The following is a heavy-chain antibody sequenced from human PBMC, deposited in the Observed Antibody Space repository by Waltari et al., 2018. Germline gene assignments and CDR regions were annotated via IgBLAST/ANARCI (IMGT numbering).Heavy chain of an antibody. CDR3: AKDGFDYGAFDI. J-gene: IGHJ3*02. V-gene: IGHV3-23*04. CDR1: GFTFSSYA. CDR2: ISGSGGST. D-gene: IGHD3-10*01. Sequence: EVQLVESGGGLVQPGGSLRLSCTASGFTFSSYAMRWVRQAPGKGLEWVSAISGSGGSTYYADSVKGRFTISRDNSKNTLYLQMNSLRAEDTAVYYCAKDGFDYGAFDIWGQGTMVTVSS.